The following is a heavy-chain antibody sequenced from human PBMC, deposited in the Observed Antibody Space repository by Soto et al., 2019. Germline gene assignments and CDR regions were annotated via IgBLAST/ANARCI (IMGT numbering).Heavy chain of an antibody. V-gene: IGHV1-2*02. CDR2: INPNSGGT. D-gene: IGHD5-18*01. Sequence: ASVKVSCKASGYTFTGYYMHWVRQAPGQGLEWMGWINPNSGGTNYAQKFQGRVTMTRDTSISTAYMELSRLRSDDTAVYYCASLGYSYGYYYYYGMDVWGQGTPVTVYS. CDR3: ASLGYSYGYYYYYGMDV. CDR1: GYTFTGYY. J-gene: IGHJ6*02.